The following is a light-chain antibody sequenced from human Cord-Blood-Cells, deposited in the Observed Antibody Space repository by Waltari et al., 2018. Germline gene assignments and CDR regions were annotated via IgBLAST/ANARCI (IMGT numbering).Light chain of an antibody. CDR1: SSDVGGYNY. CDR3: SSYTSSSPYV. CDR2: DIS. V-gene: IGLV2-14*03. J-gene: IGLJ1*01. Sequence: QSALTQPASVSGCPGLSITISCTGTSSDVGGYNYVSWYQQHPGNAPKLMIYDISNRPSGVSNRFAASKSDNTASLTISGLQAEDEADYYCSSYTSSSPYVFGTGTNVTVL.